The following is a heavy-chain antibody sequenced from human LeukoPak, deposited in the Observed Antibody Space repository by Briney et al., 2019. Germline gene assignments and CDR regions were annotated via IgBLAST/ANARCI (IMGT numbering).Heavy chain of an antibody. D-gene: IGHD6-6*01. CDR1: GGSISSYY. J-gene: IGHJ6*03. Sequence: SETLSLTCTVSGGSISSYYWSWIRQPPGKGLEWIGYIYYSGSTNYNPSLKSRVTISVDTSKNQFSLKLSSVTAADTAVYYCARGRKLDTYYYYYYMDVWGKGTTVTVSS. CDR2: IYYSGST. CDR3: ARGRKLDTYYYYYYMDV. V-gene: IGHV4-59*01.